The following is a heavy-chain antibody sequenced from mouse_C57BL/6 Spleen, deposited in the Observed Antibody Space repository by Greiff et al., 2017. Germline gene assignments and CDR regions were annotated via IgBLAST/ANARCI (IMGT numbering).Heavy chain of an antibody. J-gene: IGHJ2*01. D-gene: IGHD1-1*01. Sequence: QLQQSGPELVKPGASVKMSCKASGYTFTDYNMHWVKQSHGKSLEWIGYINPNNGGTSYNQKFKGKATLTVNKSSSTAYMELRSLTSEDSAVYYCARVYYGSSSFDYWGQGTTLTVSS. CDR3: ARVYYGSSSFDY. CDR1: GYTFTDYN. V-gene: IGHV1-22*01. CDR2: INPNNGGT.